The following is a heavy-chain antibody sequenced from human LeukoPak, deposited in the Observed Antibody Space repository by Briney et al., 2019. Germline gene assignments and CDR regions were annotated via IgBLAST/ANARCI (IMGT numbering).Heavy chain of an antibody. CDR3: ARVRGYDTSDYDY. CDR2: INTGGSST. CDR1: GFTFSSYW. Sequence: PGGSLRLSCAASGFTFSSYWMHWVRQAPGKGLVWVSRINTGGSSTTYADSVKGRFTISRDNAKNTPYLQMNSLRAEDTAVYSCARVRGYDTSDYDYWGQGTLVTVSS. V-gene: IGHV3-74*01. J-gene: IGHJ4*02. D-gene: IGHD3-22*01.